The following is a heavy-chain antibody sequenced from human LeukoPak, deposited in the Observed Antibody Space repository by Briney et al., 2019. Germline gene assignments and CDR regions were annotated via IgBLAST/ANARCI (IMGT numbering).Heavy chain of an antibody. CDR2: INHSGST. CDR3: ARAFGDYRYYYYYMDV. J-gene: IGHJ6*03. D-gene: IGHD4-17*01. Sequence: SETLSLTCAVYGGSFSGYYWSWIRQPPGKGLEWIGEINHSGSTNYNPSLKSRVTISVDTSKNQFSLKLSSVTAADTAVYYCARAFGDYRYYYYYMDVWGKGTTVTVSS. CDR1: GGSFSGYY. V-gene: IGHV4-34*01.